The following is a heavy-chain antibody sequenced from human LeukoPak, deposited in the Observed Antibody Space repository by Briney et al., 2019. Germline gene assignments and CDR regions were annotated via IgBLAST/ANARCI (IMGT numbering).Heavy chain of an antibody. CDR1: GYTFPSYD. J-gene: IGHJ4*02. V-gene: IGHV1-8*01. CDR2: MYPNSGHI. D-gene: IGHD6-13*01. CDR3: ARDYVLAAAGY. Sequence: ASVKVSCKPSGYTFPSYDINWVRQATGQGLEWMGWMYPNSGHIGYAQKFQGRVTMTRNTSISTAYMELSSLRSEDTAVYYCARDYVLAAAGYWGQGTLVTVSS.